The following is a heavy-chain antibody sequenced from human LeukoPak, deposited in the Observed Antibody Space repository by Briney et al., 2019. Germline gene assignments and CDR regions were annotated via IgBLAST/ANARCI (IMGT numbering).Heavy chain of an antibody. J-gene: IGHJ4*02. CDR3: ARDLVLGD. D-gene: IGHD2-21*01. Sequence: SETLSLTCTVSGGSISSSSYYWGWIRQPPGKGLEGIGSIYYSGSTYYNPSLKSRVTISVDTSKNQFSLKLSSVTAADTAVYYCARDLVLGDWGQGTLVTVSS. V-gene: IGHV4-39*07. CDR2: IYYSGST. CDR1: GGSISSSSYY.